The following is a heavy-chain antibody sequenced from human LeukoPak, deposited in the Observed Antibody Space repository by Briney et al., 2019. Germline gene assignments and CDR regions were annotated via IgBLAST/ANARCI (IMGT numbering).Heavy chain of an antibody. J-gene: IGHJ4*02. D-gene: IGHD5-18*01. V-gene: IGHV1-18*01. CDR2: ISAYNGNT. CDR1: GYTFTSYG. CDR3: ARAIRRGYSYGALDY. Sequence: ASVKVSCKASGYTFTSYGISWVRQAPGQGLEWMGWISAYNGNTNYAQRLQGRVTMTTDTSTSTAYTELRSLRSDDTAVYYCARAIRRGYSYGALDYWGQGTLVTVSS.